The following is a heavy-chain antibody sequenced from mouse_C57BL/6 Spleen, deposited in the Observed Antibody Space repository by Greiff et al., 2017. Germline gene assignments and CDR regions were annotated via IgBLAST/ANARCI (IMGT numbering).Heavy chain of an antibody. V-gene: IGHV1-15*01. CDR2: IDPETGGT. Sequence: VQLQESGAELVRPGASVTLSCKASGYTFTDYEMHWVKQTPVHGLEWIGAIDPETGGTAYNQKFKGKAILTADNSSSTAYMELRSLTSEYSAVYYCTRPYYYGSSWFAYWGQGTLVTVSA. CDR1: GYTFTDYE. D-gene: IGHD1-1*01. CDR3: TRPYYYGSSWFAY. J-gene: IGHJ3*01.